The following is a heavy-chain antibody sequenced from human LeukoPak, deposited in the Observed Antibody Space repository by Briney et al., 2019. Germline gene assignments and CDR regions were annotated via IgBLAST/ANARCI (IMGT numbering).Heavy chain of an antibody. V-gene: IGHV3-9*01. CDR1: GFTFDDHA. Sequence: GGSLRLSCAASGFTFDDHAMHWVRQAPGKGLEWVSGISWNSGGIAYADSVKGRFAISRDNAKDSLYLQMNSLRAEDTALYYCSRVSAYTTSSGEFDYWGQGTLVTVSS. CDR2: ISWNSGGI. CDR3: SRVSAYTTSSGEFDY. D-gene: IGHD6-6*01. J-gene: IGHJ4*02.